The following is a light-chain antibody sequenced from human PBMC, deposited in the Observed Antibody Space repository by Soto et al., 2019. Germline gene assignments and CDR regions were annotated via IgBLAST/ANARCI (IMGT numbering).Light chain of an antibody. J-gene: IGLJ7*01. CDR2: EVS. CDR3: SSYTSTSTRCV. Sequence: QSALTQPASVSGSPGQSITISCTGTSSDVGRYNYVSWYQQHPGKAPKLVIYEVSYRPSGVSNRFSGSKSGNTASLTISGLQAEDEADYYCSSYTSTSTRCVFGSGTQLTVL. V-gene: IGLV2-14*01. CDR1: SSDVGRYNY.